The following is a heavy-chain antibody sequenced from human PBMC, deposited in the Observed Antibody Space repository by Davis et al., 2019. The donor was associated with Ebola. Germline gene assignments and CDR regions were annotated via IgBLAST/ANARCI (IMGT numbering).Heavy chain of an antibody. Sequence: GESLKISCAASGFTFSSYSMSWVRQAPGKGLEWVSSISDNNDDTYYADSVKGRFTISRDNSKNTLYLQMNSLRAEDTAVYYCAKGFFTSDADYWGQGTLVTVSS. CDR1: GFTFSSYS. CDR3: AKGFFTSDADY. D-gene: IGHD1-1*01. V-gene: IGHV3-23*01. CDR2: ISDNNDDT. J-gene: IGHJ4*02.